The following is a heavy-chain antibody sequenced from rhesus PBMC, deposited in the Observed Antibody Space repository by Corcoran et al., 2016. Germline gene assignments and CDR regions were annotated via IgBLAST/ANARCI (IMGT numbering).Heavy chain of an antibody. CDR2: IYSRRSST. V-gene: IGHV4S11*01. D-gene: IGHD3-3*01. J-gene: IGHJ2*01. CDR3: ARHADMWTGYFNWFDV. Sequence: QVQLQASGSGLVKPLETLSVTCAVSGGSISSNYWSWIRQHRGKGLGGIGRIYSRRSSTNYNPSHKRRVTLAVDTSKNQLSLKLSAVTAADTAVYYWARHADMWTGYFNWFDVWGPGTPITISS. CDR1: GGSISSNY.